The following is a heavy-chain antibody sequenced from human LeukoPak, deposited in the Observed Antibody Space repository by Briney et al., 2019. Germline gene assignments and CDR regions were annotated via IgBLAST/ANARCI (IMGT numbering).Heavy chain of an antibody. CDR1: GFIFSNFG. CDR3: ARGDSGWYYFNY. D-gene: IGHD6-19*01. V-gene: IGHV3-21*01. J-gene: IGHJ4*02. CDR2: ISSGSISI. Sequence: GGSLRLSCAASGFIFSNFGMNWVRQAPGKGLEWVSSISSGSISIYYVDSATGRFTISRDNAKNSLYLQMNSLRAEDTAVYYCARGDSGWYYFNYWGQGTLVTVSS.